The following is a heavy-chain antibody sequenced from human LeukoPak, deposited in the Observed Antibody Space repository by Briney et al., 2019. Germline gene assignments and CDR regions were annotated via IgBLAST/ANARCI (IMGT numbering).Heavy chain of an antibody. D-gene: IGHD3-22*01. V-gene: IGHV1-2*02. Sequence: ASVKVSCKASGYTLTGYYMHWVRQAPGQGLEWMGWINPNSGGTNYAQKFQGRVTMTRDTSISTAYMELSRLRSDDTAVYYCARDLSPGYYYDSSGYYFNYWGQGTLVTVSS. CDR3: ARDLSPGYYYDSSGYYFNY. CDR1: GYTLTGYY. CDR2: INPNSGGT. J-gene: IGHJ4*02.